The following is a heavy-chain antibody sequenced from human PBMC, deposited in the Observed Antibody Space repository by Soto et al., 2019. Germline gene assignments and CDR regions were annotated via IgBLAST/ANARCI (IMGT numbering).Heavy chain of an antibody. V-gene: IGHV1-69*13. CDR2: IIPIFGTA. J-gene: IGHJ4*02. CDR3: ASTAIAVAAPFDY. Sequence: SVKVSCKASGGTFSSYAISWVRQAPGQGLEWMGGIIPIFGTANYAQKFQGGVTITADESTSTAYMELSSLRSEDTAVYYCASTAIAVAAPFDYWGQGTLVTVSS. D-gene: IGHD6-19*01. CDR1: GGTFSSYA.